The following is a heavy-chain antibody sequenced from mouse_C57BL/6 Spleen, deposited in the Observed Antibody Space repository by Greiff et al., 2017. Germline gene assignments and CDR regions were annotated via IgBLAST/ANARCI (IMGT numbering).Heavy chain of an antibody. J-gene: IGHJ2*01. Sequence: QVQLQQPGAELVKPGASVKMSCKASGYTFTSYWITWVKQRPGQGLEWIGDLYPGSGSTDYNEKFKSKATLTVDTSSSTAYMQLSSLTSEDAAVYYCARGGSLQYYFDYWGQGTTLTVSS. CDR1: GYTFTSYW. CDR3: ARGGSLQYYFDY. D-gene: IGHD6-5*01. CDR2: LYPGSGST. V-gene: IGHV1-55*01.